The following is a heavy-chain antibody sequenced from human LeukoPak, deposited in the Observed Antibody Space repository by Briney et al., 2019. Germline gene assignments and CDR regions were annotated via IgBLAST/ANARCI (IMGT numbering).Heavy chain of an antibody. CDR2: IYYSGST. CDR1: GGSISSSSYY. V-gene: IGHV4-39*01. Sequence: SETLSLTCTVSGGSISSSSYYWGWIRQPPGKGLEWIGSIYYSGSTYYNPSLKSRVTISVDTSKNQFSLKLSSVTAADTAVYYCATYCSSTSCPRTGSVYWGQGTLVTVSS. D-gene: IGHD2-2*01. CDR3: ATYCSSTSCPRTGSVY. J-gene: IGHJ4*02.